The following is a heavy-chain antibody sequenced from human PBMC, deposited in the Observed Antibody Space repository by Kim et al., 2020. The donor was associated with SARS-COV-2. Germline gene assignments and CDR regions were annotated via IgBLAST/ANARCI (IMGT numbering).Heavy chain of an antibody. V-gene: IGHV3-74*01. J-gene: IGHJ6*03. CDR3: ATLMDV. CDR2: NRNRGSP. Sequence: NRNRGSPSYAAAVKGRFTISRDNAKNTLYLQMNSLRAEDTAVYYCATLMDVWGKGTTVTVSS.